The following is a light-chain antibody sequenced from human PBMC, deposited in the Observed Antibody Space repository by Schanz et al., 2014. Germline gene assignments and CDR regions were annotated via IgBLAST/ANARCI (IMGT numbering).Light chain of an antibody. CDR2: DVN. CDR1: SSDVGGYNY. V-gene: IGLV2-14*01. Sequence: QSALTQPASVSGSPGQSITISCTGTSSDVGGYNYVSWYQQNPGKAPKFIIYDVNNRPSGVSNRFSGSKSGNTASLTISGLQAEDEADYYCSSYAGSNNFDVFGTGTKLTVL. CDR3: SSYAGSNNFDV. J-gene: IGLJ1*01.